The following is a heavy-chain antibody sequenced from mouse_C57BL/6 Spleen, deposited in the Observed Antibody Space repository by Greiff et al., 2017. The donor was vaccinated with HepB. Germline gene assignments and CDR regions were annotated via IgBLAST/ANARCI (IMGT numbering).Heavy chain of an antibody. CDR1: GFTFSSYA. J-gene: IGHJ4*01. Sequence: EVKLLESGEGLVKPGGSLKLSCAASGFTFSSYAMSWVRQTPEKRLEWVAYISSGGDYIYYADTVKGRFTISRDNARNTLYLQMSSPKSEDTAMYYCTREGSNLAMDYWGQGTSVTVSS. D-gene: IGHD2-5*01. CDR2: ISSGGDYI. V-gene: IGHV5-9-1*02. CDR3: TREGSNLAMDY.